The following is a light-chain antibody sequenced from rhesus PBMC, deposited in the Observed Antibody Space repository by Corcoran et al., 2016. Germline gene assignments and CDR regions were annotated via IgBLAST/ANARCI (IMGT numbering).Light chain of an antibody. Sequence: DIQMTQSPSSLSASVGDTVTITCRASQGLSSYLNWFQQKPGNAPKLLIYDASSLESGVPSRFSGRGSGTDFNLTISSLQPEDFAAYYCLQHNSYPYSFGQGTKVEIK. V-gene: IGKV1-28*03. CDR3: LQHNSYPYS. J-gene: IGKJ2*01. CDR2: DAS. CDR1: QGLSSY.